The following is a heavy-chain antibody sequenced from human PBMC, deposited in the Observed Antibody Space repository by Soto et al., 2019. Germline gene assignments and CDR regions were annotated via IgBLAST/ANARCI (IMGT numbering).Heavy chain of an antibody. J-gene: IGHJ4*02. D-gene: IGHD3-9*01. Sequence: SETLSLTCTVSGGSISRSSYYWGWIRQPPGKGLEWIGNIYYSGSTYYNPSLKSRVTISVDTSKNQFSLKLSSVTAADTAVYYCASYLDILTGYDYWGQGTPVTVSS. CDR3: ASYLDILTGYDY. CDR1: GGSISRSSYY. V-gene: IGHV4-39*01. CDR2: IYYSGST.